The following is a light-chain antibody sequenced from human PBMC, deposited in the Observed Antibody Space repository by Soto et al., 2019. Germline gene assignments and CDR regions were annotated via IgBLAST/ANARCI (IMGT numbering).Light chain of an antibody. CDR1: QSVSSSY. CDR2: GAS. CDR3: QQYGSSQWT. V-gene: IGKV3-20*01. J-gene: IGKJ1*01. Sequence: EVVLTQSQGNLSLSPGERATLSCSGSQSVSSSYLAWYQQKPGQAPRLLIYGASSRATGIPDRFTGSWSGTDCTLTISRLEPEDVSVYYCQQYGSSQWTLGQGTKVDI.